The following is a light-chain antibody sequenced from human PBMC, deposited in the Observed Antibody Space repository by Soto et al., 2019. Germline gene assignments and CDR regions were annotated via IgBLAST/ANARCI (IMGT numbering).Light chain of an antibody. J-gene: IGKJ1*01. CDR2: EAS. Sequence: IVLTQSPATLSLSPGERATLSCRASQSVGTYLAWYQQKPGQAPRLLIYEASKRATGIPARFSGSGSGTDFTLTISSLEPEDFAVYYCQQRSNWWTFGQGTKVEIK. CDR1: QSVGTY. CDR3: QQRSNWWT. V-gene: IGKV3-11*01.